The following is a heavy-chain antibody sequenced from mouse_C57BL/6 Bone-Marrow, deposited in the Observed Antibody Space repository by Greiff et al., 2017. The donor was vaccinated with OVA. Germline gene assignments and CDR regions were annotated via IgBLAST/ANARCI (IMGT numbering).Heavy chain of an antibody. V-gene: IGHV5-6*01. Sequence: EVKLVESGGDLVKPGGSLKLSCAASGFTFSSYGMSWVRQTPDKRLEWVATISSGGSYTYYPDSGKGRFTISRDNAKNTLYLQMSSLKSEDTAMYYCARHYYGSSYAWFAYWGQGTLVTVSA. D-gene: IGHD1-1*01. CDR1: GFTFSSYG. CDR2: ISSGGSYT. CDR3: ARHYYGSSYAWFAY. J-gene: IGHJ3*01.